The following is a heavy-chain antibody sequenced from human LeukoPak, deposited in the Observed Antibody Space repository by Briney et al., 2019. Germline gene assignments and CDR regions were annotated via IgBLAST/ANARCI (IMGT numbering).Heavy chain of an antibody. V-gene: IGHV3-30*02. Sequence: GGSLRLSCAASGFTFSSYGMHWVRQAPGKGLEWVAFIRYDGSNKYYADSVKGRFTISRDNAKNSLYLQMNSLRAEDTAVYYCARVGSSGWYSSFGIDAFDIWGQGTMVTVSS. D-gene: IGHD6-19*01. CDR2: IRYDGSNK. CDR1: GFTFSSYG. CDR3: ARVGSSGWYSSFGIDAFDI. J-gene: IGHJ3*02.